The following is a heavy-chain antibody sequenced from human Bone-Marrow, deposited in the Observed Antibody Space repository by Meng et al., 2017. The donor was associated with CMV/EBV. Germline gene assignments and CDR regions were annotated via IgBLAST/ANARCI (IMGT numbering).Heavy chain of an antibody. CDR2: ISYDGRNQ. D-gene: IGHD3-16*01. CDR3: ARDPTGEYYFDY. V-gene: IGHV3-30*19. Sequence: GGSLRLSCAASGFTFSSYGMHWVRQAPGKGLEWVAVISYDGRNQFYADSVKGRFTISRDNSKNTLYLQMNSLRAEDTAVYYCARDPTGEYYFDYWGQGTLVTVSS. CDR1: GFTFSSYG. J-gene: IGHJ4*02.